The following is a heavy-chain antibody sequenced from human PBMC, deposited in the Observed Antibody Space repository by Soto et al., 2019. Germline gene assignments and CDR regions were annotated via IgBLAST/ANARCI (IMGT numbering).Heavy chain of an antibody. CDR1: GGSISSYY. CDR2: IYTSGST. Sequence: SETLSLTCTVSGGSISSYYWSWIRQPAGKGLEWIGRIYTSGSTNYNPSLKSRVTMSVDTSKNQFSLKLSSVTAADTAVYYCARDREGTAAIFHGMDVWGQGTTVTVSS. J-gene: IGHJ6*02. V-gene: IGHV4-4*07. CDR3: ARDREGTAAIFHGMDV. D-gene: IGHD2-2*01.